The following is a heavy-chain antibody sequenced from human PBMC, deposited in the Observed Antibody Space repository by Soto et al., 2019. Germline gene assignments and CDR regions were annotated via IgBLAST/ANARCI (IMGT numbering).Heavy chain of an antibody. J-gene: IGHJ3*02. Sequence: SVKVSCKASGGTFSSYAISWVRQAPGQGLEWMGGIIPIFGTANYAQKFEGRVTITADESTSTAYMELSSLRSEDTAVYYCARVGAYCTNGVCYTAGAFDIWGQGTMVTVSS. V-gene: IGHV1-69*13. D-gene: IGHD2-8*01. CDR1: GGTFSSYA. CDR3: ARVGAYCTNGVCYTAGAFDI. CDR2: IIPIFGTA.